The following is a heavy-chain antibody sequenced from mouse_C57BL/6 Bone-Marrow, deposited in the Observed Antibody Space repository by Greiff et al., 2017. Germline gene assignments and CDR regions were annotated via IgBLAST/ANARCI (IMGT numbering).Heavy chain of an antibody. J-gene: IGHJ2*01. V-gene: IGHV5-6*02. CDR1: GFTFSSYG. Sequence: EVKLEESGGDLVKPGGSLKLSCAASGFTFSSYGMSWVRQTPDKRLEWVATISSGGSYTYYPDSVKGRFTISRDNAKNTLYLQMSSLKSEDTAMYYCAREYGNYNFDYWGQGTTLTVSS. CDR2: ISSGGSYT. CDR3: AREYGNYNFDY. D-gene: IGHD2-1*01.